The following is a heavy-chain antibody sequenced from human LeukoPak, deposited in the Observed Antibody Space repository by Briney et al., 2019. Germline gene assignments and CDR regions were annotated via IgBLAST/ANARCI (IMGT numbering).Heavy chain of an antibody. J-gene: IGHJ4*02. V-gene: IGHV3-7*01. CDR2: IKQVGGEN. D-gene: IGHD2-2*01. Sequence: GRSLRLSWAAAGSTVGNYWMSWVRQAPGKGRGWVANIKQVGGENYYVDSVKGRFTVSRDNSKNSLYLQMSSLRGEDTAVYYCARNQRVDCSITTCYQNYFDRWGQGTLVTVSS. CDR1: GSTVGNYW. CDR3: ARNQRVDCSITTCYQNYFDR.